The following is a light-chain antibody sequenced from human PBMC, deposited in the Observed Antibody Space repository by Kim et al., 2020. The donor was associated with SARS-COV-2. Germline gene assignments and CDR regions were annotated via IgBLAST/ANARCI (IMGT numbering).Light chain of an antibody. V-gene: IGLV3-19*01. CDR1: NLRNYY. Sequence: SSELTQDPAVSVALGKTVRITCQGDNLRNYYATWDQHKPGKAPVLAIYGRNSRPSGIPDRFSGSTSGNTASLTITGAQAEDEADYYCNSRDNSAKVIFGGGTQLTVL. CDR2: GRN. CDR3: NSRDNSAKVI. J-gene: IGLJ2*01.